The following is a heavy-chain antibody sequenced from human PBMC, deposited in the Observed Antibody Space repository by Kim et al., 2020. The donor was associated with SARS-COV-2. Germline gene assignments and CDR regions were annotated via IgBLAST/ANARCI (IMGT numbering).Heavy chain of an antibody. V-gene: IGHV4-59*01. CDR2: T. Sequence: TNYNPSLKSRVTISVDTSKNQFSLKLSSVTAADTAVYYCARDRTTVKFDYWGQGTLVTVSS. CDR3: ARDRTTVKFDY. D-gene: IGHD4-17*01. J-gene: IGHJ4*02.